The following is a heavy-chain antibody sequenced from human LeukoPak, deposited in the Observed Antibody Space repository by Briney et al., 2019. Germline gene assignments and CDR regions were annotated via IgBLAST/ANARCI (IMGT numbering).Heavy chain of an antibody. D-gene: IGHD6-6*01. Sequence: PGGSLRLSCAASGFTFSSYWMHWVRQAPGKGLVWVSRINSDGTSTKYADSVKGRFTISRDNAKNTLYPQMNSLRAEDTALYYCVRRQTSTSGFDHWGQGTLVTVSS. CDR2: INSDGTST. V-gene: IGHV3-74*03. CDR1: GFTFSSYW. CDR3: VRRQTSTSGFDH. J-gene: IGHJ4*02.